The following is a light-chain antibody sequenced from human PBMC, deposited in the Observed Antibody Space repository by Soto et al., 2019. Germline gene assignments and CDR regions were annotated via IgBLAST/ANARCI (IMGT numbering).Light chain of an antibody. Sequence: DIQMTQSPSSVSASVGDRVTITCRASQGITSWLDWYQQKPGRAPKLLIYAASSLQSGVPSRFSGSGSGTDFTLTISSLHPEDVATYYCQQSSSSPLTFGGGTKVEIK. CDR2: AAS. J-gene: IGKJ4*01. V-gene: IGKV1-12*01. CDR1: QGITSW. CDR3: QQSSSSPLT.